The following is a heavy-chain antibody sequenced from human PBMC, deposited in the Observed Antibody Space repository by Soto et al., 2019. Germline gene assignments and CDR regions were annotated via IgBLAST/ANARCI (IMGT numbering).Heavy chain of an antibody. V-gene: IGHV3-48*02. J-gene: IGHJ4*02. CDR2: INSGSSTI. Sequence: EVQLVEAGGGLVQPGGSLRLSCKASGFTFSYYSLNWVRHGPGKGLEWIAHINSGSSTINYADSVRSRFTISRDDAKDSLYLQMNSLRDEDTAIYYCVTDLSVGVSTKPFDYWGQGTLVTVSS. CDR3: VTDLSVGVSTKPFDY. D-gene: IGHD3-22*01. CDR1: GFTFSYYS.